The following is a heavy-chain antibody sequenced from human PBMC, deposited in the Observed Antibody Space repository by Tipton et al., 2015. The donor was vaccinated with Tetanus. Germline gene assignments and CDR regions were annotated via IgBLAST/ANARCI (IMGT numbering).Heavy chain of an antibody. J-gene: IGHJ4*02. CDR2: ISGSGGST. CDR3: AKVGCFSVGCLGSDY. CDR1: GFSFSSNA. D-gene: IGHD5/OR15-5a*01. Sequence: SLRLSCAASGFSFSSNAMSWVRQAPGKGLEWVSAISGSGGSTYYADSVKGRFTISRDNSKNTLYLQMNSLRAEDTAVYYCAKVGCFSVGCLGSDYWGQGNLVTVSS. V-gene: IGHV3-23*01.